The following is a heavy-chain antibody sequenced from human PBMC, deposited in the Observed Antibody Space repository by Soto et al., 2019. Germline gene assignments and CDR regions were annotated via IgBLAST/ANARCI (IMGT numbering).Heavy chain of an antibody. CDR2: IYWNDDK. Sequence: GSGPTLVNPTQTLTLTCTFSGFSLSTSGVGVGWIRQPPGKALEWLALIYWNDDKRYSPSLKSRLTITKDTSKNQVVLTMTNMDPVDTATYYCAHRRSGYSSSWATYYFDYWGQGTLVTVSS. V-gene: IGHV2-5*01. CDR1: GFSLSTSGVG. D-gene: IGHD6-13*01. J-gene: IGHJ4*02. CDR3: AHRRSGYSSSWATYYFDY.